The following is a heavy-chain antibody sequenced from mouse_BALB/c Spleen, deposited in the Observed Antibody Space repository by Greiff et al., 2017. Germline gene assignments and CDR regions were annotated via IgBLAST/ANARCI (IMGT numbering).Heavy chain of an antibody. Sequence: QVHVKQPGAELVKPGASVKLSCKASGYTFTSYWMHWVKQRPGQGLEWIGEINPSNGRTNYNEKFKSKATLTVDKSSSTAYMQLSSLTSEDSAVYYCARHWDGFDYWGQGTTLTVSS. D-gene: IGHD4-1*01. CDR3: ARHWDGFDY. V-gene: IGHV1S81*02. J-gene: IGHJ2*01. CDR1: GYTFTSYW. CDR2: INPSNGRT.